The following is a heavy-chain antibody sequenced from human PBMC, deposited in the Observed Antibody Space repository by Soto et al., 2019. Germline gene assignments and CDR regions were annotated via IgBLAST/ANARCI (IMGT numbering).Heavy chain of an antibody. Sequence: EVQLVESGGGLVKPGGSLRLSCATYGFTFNDAWLSWVRQPPGKGLEWVGRLKGGNVGGTIDYAAPVTGRFTISSDESQNTLHLQMSSLKIADTAVYYCTTEDGYSSGQNDHWGQGALVTVSS. CDR3: TTEDGYSSGQNDH. J-gene: IGHJ4*02. CDR2: LKGGNVGGTI. D-gene: IGHD6-19*01. V-gene: IGHV3-15*07. CDR1: GFTFNDAW.